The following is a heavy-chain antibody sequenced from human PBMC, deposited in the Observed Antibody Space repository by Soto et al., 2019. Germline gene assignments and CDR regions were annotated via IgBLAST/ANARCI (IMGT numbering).Heavy chain of an antibody. Sequence: GSLRLYCAASGFTFSSYSMNWVRQAPGKGLEWVSYISSSSSTIYYADSVKGRFTISRDNAKNSLYLQMNSLRDEDTAVYYCARVGYYYDSSGYYPLPDYWGQGTLVTVSS. CDR3: ARVGYYYDSSGYYPLPDY. CDR2: ISSSSSTI. CDR1: GFTFSSYS. D-gene: IGHD3-22*01. V-gene: IGHV3-48*02. J-gene: IGHJ4*02.